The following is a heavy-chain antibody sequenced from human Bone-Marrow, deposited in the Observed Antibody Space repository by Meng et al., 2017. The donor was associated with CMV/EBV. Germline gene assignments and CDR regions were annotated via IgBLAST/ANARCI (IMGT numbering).Heavy chain of an antibody. J-gene: IGHJ3*02. V-gene: IGHV4-38-2*02. Sequence: SEILSLTCTVSGYSISSGYYWGWIRQPPGKGLEWIGSIYHSGSTYYNPSLKSRVTISVDTSKTPFSLKLSSVTAADTAVYYCARDYPEDFWSALDAFDIWGQGTMVTVSS. CDR1: GYSISSGYY. D-gene: IGHD3-3*01. CDR2: IYHSGST. CDR3: ARDYPEDFWSALDAFDI.